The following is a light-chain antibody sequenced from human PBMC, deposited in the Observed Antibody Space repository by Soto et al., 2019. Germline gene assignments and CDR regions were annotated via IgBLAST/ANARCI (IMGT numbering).Light chain of an antibody. CDR2: GAS. V-gene: IGKV3-15*01. CDR3: QQYNNWPPGA. CDR1: QSVSSN. Sequence: EIVMTQSPATLSVSPGERATLSCRASQSVSSNLAWYQQKPGQAPRLLIYGASTRATGIPARFSGSWSGTESTPTNTSLQSEDFAVYYCQQYNNWPPGAFGGGTKVEIK. J-gene: IGKJ4*01.